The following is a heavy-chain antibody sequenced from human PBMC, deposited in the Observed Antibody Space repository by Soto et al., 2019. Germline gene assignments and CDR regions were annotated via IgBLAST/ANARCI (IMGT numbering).Heavy chain of an antibody. Sequence: ASVKVSCKASGFTFTSSAVQWVRQARGQRLEWIGWIVVGSGNTNYAQKFQERVTITRDMSTSTAYMELSSLRSEDTAVYYCAAEGNGSAYYYYYYGMDVWGQGTTVTVSS. CDR3: AAEGNGSAYYYYYYGMDV. V-gene: IGHV1-58*01. CDR1: GFTFTSSA. D-gene: IGHD3-10*01. J-gene: IGHJ6*02. CDR2: IVVGSGNT.